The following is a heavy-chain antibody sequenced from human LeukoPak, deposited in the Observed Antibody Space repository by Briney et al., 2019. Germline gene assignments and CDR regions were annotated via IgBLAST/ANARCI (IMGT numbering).Heavy chain of an antibody. Sequence: GRSLRLSCAASGFTFSSYGMHWVRRAPGKGLEWVAVISYDGSNKYYADSVKGRFTISRDNSKNTLYLQMNSLRAEDTAVYYCAKGLAVAGTMVGDYWGQGTLVTVSS. CDR1: GFTFSSYG. D-gene: IGHD6-19*01. V-gene: IGHV3-30*18. J-gene: IGHJ4*02. CDR3: AKGLAVAGTMVGDY. CDR2: ISYDGSNK.